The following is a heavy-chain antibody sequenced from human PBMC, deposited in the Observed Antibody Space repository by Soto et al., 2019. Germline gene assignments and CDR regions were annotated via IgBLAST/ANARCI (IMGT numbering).Heavy chain of an antibody. CDR1: GFTFDDYA. CDR3: AKVVGGGYRVGGYFDS. Sequence: EVQLVESGGGLVQPGRSLRLSCAASGFTFDDYAMHWVRQAPGRGREWVSGISGNSGSIGYAGSVKGRLTISRDNAKNSLYLQMNSLRAEDTALYYCAKVVGGGYRVGGYFDSWGEGTLVTVSS. D-gene: IGHD3-22*01. J-gene: IGHJ4*02. V-gene: IGHV3-9*01. CDR2: ISGNSGSI.